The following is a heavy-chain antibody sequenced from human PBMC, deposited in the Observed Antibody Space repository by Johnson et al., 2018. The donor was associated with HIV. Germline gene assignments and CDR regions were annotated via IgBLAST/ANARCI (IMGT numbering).Heavy chain of an antibody. Sequence: VQLVESGGGLAKPAWSPRLSCAASQFIFSNYYMNCVRQAPGNGLEWVSYISSSGSTVYYADSVKGRFTISRDTSKNTLYLQMNSLRAEDTAVYYCARAHDAFDIWGQGTMVTVSS. J-gene: IGHJ3*02. CDR2: ISSSGSTV. V-gene: IGHV3-48*01. CDR3: ARAHDAFDI. CDR1: QFIFSNYY.